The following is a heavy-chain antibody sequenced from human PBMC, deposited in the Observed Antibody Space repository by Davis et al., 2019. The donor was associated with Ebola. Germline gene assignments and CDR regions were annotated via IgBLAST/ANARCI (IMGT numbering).Heavy chain of an antibody. J-gene: IGHJ4*02. Sequence: PGGSLRLSCVASGFTFSNHAMHWVRQAPGKGLEWVAVTSHNERERFYGESVQGRFTISRDNSENVLYLQMDSLSPDDKAIYFCARALHDEVLDYWGQGTPVTVSS. CDR1: GFTFSNHA. D-gene: IGHD1-1*01. CDR2: TSHNERER. CDR3: ARALHDEVLDY. V-gene: IGHV3-30*04.